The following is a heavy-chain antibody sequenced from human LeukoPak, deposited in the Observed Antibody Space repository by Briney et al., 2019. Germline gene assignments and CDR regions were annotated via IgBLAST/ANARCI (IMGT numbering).Heavy chain of an antibody. J-gene: IGHJ5*02. CDR1: GGSIGSGSYY. V-gene: IGHV4-61*02. CDR2: IYTSGST. D-gene: IGHD2-21*01. Sequence: SETLCLTCTVSGGSIGSGSYYRSWIRHPAGKGLEWIGRIYTSGSTNYNPSLKSRVTISVDTSKNQFSLKLSSVTAADTAVYYCARDYCGGDCYLDNWFDPWGQGTLVTVSS. CDR3: ARDYCGGDCYLDNWFDP.